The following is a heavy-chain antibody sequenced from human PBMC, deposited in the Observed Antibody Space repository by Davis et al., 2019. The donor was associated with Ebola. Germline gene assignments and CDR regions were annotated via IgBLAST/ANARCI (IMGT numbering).Heavy chain of an antibody. Sequence: PSETLSLTCTVSNGSISAYYWGWIRQPPGKGLEWIGYTNYRGRTYYNPSLKSRVTISIDTSKNQFSLTLTSVAATDTAVCYCARAMVRGVLAISAWGQGTLVTVSS. CDR2: TNYRGRT. CDR1: NGSISAYY. V-gene: IGHV4-59*01. CDR3: ARAMVRGVLAISA. D-gene: IGHD3-10*01. J-gene: IGHJ5*02.